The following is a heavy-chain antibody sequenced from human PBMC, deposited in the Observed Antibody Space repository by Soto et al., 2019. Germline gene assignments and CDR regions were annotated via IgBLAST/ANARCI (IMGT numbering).Heavy chain of an antibody. J-gene: IGHJ5*02. V-gene: IGHV4-4*02. CDR1: GDSIRTSNW. CDR3: ARAPGVVVGTSILSSWFDP. Sequence: QVQLQESGPGLVKSSGTLSLACTVSGDSIRTSNWWSWVRQTPGKGLEWIGEIYSSGTTNFNPSLKSRVSISVDESRNQFSLNLTSVTAADTGVYFCARAPGVVVGTSILSSWFDPWGQGTLVIVSS. CDR2: IYSSGTT. D-gene: IGHD2-21*02.